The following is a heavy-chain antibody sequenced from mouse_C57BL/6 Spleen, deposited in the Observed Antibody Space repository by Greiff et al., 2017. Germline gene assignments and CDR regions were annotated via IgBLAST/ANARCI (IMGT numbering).Heavy chain of an antibody. V-gene: IGHV4-1*01. Sequence: DVKLVESGGGLVQPGGSLKLSCAASGIDFSRYWMSWVRRAPGKGLEWIGEINPDSSTINYAPSLKDKFIISRDNAKNTLYLQMSKVRSEDTALYYCARHDYYGSSYWYFDVWGTGTTVTVSS. CDR1: GIDFSRYW. J-gene: IGHJ1*03. D-gene: IGHD1-1*01. CDR3: ARHDYYGSSYWYFDV. CDR2: INPDSSTI.